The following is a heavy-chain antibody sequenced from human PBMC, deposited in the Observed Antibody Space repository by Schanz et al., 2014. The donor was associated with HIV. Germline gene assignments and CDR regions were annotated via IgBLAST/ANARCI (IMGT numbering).Heavy chain of an antibody. CDR2: INTSGGGT. Sequence: QVQLVQSGAEVKKPGASVKVSCKASGYTFTDYFIHWVRQAPGQGLEWMAVINTSGGGTSDALQVRAAVTRDTSTSTVYMDLRNLRFEDSAVYYCARERMATGGFDVWGQGTTVTVSS. CDR1: GYTFTDYF. D-gene: IGHD2-15*01. CDR3: ARERMATGGFDV. J-gene: IGHJ6*02. V-gene: IGHV1-46*01.